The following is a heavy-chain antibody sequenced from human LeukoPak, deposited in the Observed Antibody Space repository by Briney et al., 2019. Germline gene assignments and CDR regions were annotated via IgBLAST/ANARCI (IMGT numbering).Heavy chain of an antibody. CDR3: ARDIRTPTGFDP. J-gene: IGHJ5*02. D-gene: IGHD3-10*01. Sequence: SETLSLTCTVSGGSISSYYWSWIRQPPGKGLEWIGYIYYSGSTNYNPSLKSRVTISVDTSKNQFSLKLSSVTAADTAVYYCARDIRTPTGFDPWGQGTLVTVSS. CDR2: IYYSGST. V-gene: IGHV4-59*01. CDR1: GGSISSYY.